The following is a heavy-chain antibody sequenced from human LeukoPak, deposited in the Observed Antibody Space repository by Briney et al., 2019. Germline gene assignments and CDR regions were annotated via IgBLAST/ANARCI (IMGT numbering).Heavy chain of an antibody. Sequence: EWIGEINHSGSTNYNPSLKSRVTISVDTSKNQFSLKLSSVTAADTAVYYCARVPDGGNDAFDIWGQGTMVTVSS. CDR2: INHSGST. V-gene: IGHV4-34*01. D-gene: IGHD2-8*02. CDR3: ARVPDGGNDAFDI. J-gene: IGHJ3*02.